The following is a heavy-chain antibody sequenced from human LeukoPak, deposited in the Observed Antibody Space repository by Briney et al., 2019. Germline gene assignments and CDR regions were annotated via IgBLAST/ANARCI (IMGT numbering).Heavy chain of an antibody. J-gene: IGHJ4*02. D-gene: IGHD3-9*01. Sequence: SVKVSCKASGGTFSSYAISWVRQAPGQGLEWMGGIIPIFGTANYAQKFQGRVTITADESTSTAYMELSSLRSEDTAVYHCASGDYDILTGYLDYWGQGTLVTVSS. CDR3: ASGDYDILTGYLDY. CDR1: GGTFSSYA. CDR2: IIPIFGTA. V-gene: IGHV1-69*13.